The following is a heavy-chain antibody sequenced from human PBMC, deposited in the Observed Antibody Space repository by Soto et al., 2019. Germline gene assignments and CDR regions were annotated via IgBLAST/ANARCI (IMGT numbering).Heavy chain of an antibody. CDR2: ISASGGST. V-gene: IGHV3-23*01. CDR3: ARLGKQQLAKKRAVAERQGMDV. J-gene: IGHJ6*02. CDR1: GFTFSSFV. D-gene: IGHD6-13*01. Sequence: GGSLRLSCAASGFTFSSFVMSWVRQAPGTGQQRVSGISASGGSTYYADSVKGRFTISRDNSKNTLYLQMNSLRAEDTAVYYCARLGKQQLAKKRAVAERQGMDVWGQGTTVTVSS.